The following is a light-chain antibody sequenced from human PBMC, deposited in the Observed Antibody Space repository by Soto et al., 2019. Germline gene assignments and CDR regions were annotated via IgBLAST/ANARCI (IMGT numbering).Light chain of an antibody. Sequence: EIVLTQSPGTLSLSPGERATLSCRASQSVSSNYLAWYQQKPGQAPRVLIYVASSRATGIPDRFSGSGSGTAFTLTISRLEPEDFAVYYCQQYGSSPFTFGQGTRLEIK. V-gene: IGKV3-20*01. CDR3: QQYGSSPFT. CDR2: VAS. J-gene: IGKJ5*01. CDR1: QSVSSNY.